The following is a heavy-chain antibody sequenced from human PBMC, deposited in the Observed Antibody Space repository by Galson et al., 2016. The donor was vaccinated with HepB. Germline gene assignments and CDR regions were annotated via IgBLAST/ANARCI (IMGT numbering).Heavy chain of an antibody. Sequence: SLRLSCAASGFNLSGYWMSWVRQAPGKGLEWVAVISHDGNNKYYADPVKGRFTISRDNSKNTLSVQMSSLRPEDTAVYYCARDRGRSSWYSNFDYWGQGTLVTVSS. CDR2: ISHDGNNK. D-gene: IGHD6-13*01. V-gene: IGHV3-30-3*01. CDR1: GFNLSGYW. J-gene: IGHJ4*02. CDR3: ARDRGRSSWYSNFDY.